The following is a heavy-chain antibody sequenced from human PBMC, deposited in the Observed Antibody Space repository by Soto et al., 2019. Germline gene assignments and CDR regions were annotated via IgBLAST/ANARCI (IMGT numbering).Heavy chain of an antibody. CDR3: ARAKTYDYVWGSYRTYFDY. CDR1: GGSFSGYY. CDR2: INHSGST. J-gene: IGHJ4*02. D-gene: IGHD3-16*02. V-gene: IGHV4-34*01. Sequence: PSETLSLTCAVYGGSFSGYYWSWIRQPPGEGLEWIGEINHSGSTNYNPSLKSRVTISVDTSKNQFSLKLSSVTAADTAVYYCARAKTYDYVWGSYRTYFDYWGQGTLVTVSS.